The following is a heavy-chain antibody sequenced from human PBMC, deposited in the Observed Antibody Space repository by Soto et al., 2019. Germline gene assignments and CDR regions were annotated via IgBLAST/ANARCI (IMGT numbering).Heavy chain of an antibody. J-gene: IGHJ4*02. D-gene: IGHD3-16*01. CDR1: GGSISSGGYS. CDR3: AKVRDRVGSYDS. V-gene: IGHV4-30-2*01. Sequence: SETLSLTCAVSGGSISSGGYSWSWIRQPPGKGLERIGYIYHSGSTYYNPSLKSRVTISVDRSKNQLSLKLSYVTAADTAEYYCAKVRDRVGSYDSGGQGPLVTVS. CDR2: IYHSGST.